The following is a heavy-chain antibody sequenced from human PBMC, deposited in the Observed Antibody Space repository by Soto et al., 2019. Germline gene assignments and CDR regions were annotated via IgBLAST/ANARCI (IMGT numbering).Heavy chain of an antibody. V-gene: IGHV4-59*01. Sequence: SETLSLTCTVSGGSISSYYWSWIRQPPGKGLEWIGYIYYSGSTNYNPSLKSRVTISVDTSKNQFSLKLSSVTAADTAVYYCATIEYSSWGDWYFDLWGRGTLVTVSS. CDR2: IYYSGST. J-gene: IGHJ2*01. CDR1: GGSISSYY. CDR3: ATIEYSSWGDWYFDL. D-gene: IGHD6-6*01.